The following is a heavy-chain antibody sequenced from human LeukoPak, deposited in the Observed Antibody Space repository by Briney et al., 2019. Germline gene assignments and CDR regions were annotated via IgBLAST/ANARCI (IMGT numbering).Heavy chain of an antibody. CDR1: GYSISSGYY. Sequence: PSETLSLTCAVSGYSISSGYYWGWIRQPPEKGLEWIGSIYHSGSTYYNPSLKSRVTISVDTSKNQFSLKLSSVTAADTAVYYCARGAEYCSSTSCYDAFDIWGQGTMVTVSS. V-gene: IGHV4-38-2*01. CDR3: ARGAEYCSSTSCYDAFDI. J-gene: IGHJ3*02. CDR2: IYHSGST. D-gene: IGHD2-2*01.